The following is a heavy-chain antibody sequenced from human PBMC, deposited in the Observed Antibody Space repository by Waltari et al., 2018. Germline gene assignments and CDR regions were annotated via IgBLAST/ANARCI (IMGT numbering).Heavy chain of an antibody. CDR1: GFTFSSYA. J-gene: IGHJ4*02. CDR2: ISYDGSNK. CDR3: ARGVVAVAGYFDY. D-gene: IGHD6-19*01. V-gene: IGHV3-30*01. Sequence: QVQLVESGGGVVQPGRSLRLSCAASGFTFSSYAMHWVLQAPGKGLEWVAVISYDGSNKYYADSVKGRFTISRDNSKNTLYLQMNSLRAEDTAVYYCARGVVAVAGYFDYWGQGTLVTVSS.